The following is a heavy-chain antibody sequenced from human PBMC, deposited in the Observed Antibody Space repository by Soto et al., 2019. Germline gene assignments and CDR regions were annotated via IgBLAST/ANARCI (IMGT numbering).Heavy chain of an antibody. Sequence: LSLTCAVYGGSFSGYYWNWIRQPPGKGLEWIGEINHSGSTNYNPSLKSRVTLSVDTSKNQFSLKLSSVTAADTAVYYCARGLRTNGSFFRVWGQGTLVTVSS. CDR2: INHSGST. CDR1: GGSFSGYY. CDR3: ARGLRTNGSFFRV. D-gene: IGHD2-8*01. J-gene: IGHJ4*02. V-gene: IGHV4-34*01.